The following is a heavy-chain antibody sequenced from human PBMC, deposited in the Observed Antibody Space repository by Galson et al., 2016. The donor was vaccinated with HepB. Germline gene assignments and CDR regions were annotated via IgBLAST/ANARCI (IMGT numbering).Heavy chain of an antibody. Sequence: SETLSLTCAVYGGSFSDYYWSWIRRPPGKGLEWIGEINHSGTINYNPSPKSRVTISVDTSKNQFSLNLGSVTAADTAVYYCARRTVVPTAGNWFDPWGQGTLVTVSS. J-gene: IGHJ5*02. CDR3: ARRTVVPTAGNWFDP. CDR2: INHSGTI. D-gene: IGHD2-2*01. V-gene: IGHV4-34*01. CDR1: GGSFSDYY.